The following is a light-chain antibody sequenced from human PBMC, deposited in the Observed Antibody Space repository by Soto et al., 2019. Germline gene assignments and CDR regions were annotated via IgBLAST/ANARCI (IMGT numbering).Light chain of an antibody. CDR3: SSYTSSSGVV. V-gene: IGLV2-14*01. Sequence: QSALTQPASVSGSPGQSITISCTGTSSDVGGYNYVSWYQQHPGKAPKLMIYDVSNRPSGVANRFSGSKSGNTASLTISVLDDDDEADYYSSSYTSSSGVVFGGGTKVTVL. J-gene: IGLJ2*01. CDR1: SSDVGGYNY. CDR2: DVS.